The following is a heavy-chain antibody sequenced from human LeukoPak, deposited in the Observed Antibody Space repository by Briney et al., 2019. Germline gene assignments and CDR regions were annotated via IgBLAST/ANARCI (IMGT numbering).Heavy chain of an antibody. V-gene: IGHV4-31*03. J-gene: IGHJ4*02. D-gene: IGHD3-22*01. Sequence: KASETLSLTCTVSGGSISSGGYYWSWIRQHPGKGLEWIGYIYYSGSTYYNPSLKSRVTISVDTSKNQFSLKLSSVTAADTAVYYCARSPYYDSSGYYVKSRNFDYWGQGTLVTVSS. CDR3: ARSPYYDSSGYYVKSRNFDY. CDR1: GGSISSGGYY. CDR2: IYYSGST.